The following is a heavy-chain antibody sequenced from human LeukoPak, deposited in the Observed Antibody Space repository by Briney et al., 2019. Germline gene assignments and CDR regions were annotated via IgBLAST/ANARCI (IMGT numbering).Heavy chain of an antibody. CDR1: GFTFRSYE. CDR3: ASGNDLIAAAGSLFDY. CDR2: ISSGGSTI. V-gene: IGHV3-48*03. D-gene: IGHD6-13*01. J-gene: IGHJ4*02. Sequence: PGGSLRLSCAASGFTFRSYEMNCVRQAPGEGLERVSYISSGGSTIYYADSVKGRFTISRDNAKNSLYLQMNSLRAEDTAVYYCASGNDLIAAAGSLFDYWGQGTLVTVSS.